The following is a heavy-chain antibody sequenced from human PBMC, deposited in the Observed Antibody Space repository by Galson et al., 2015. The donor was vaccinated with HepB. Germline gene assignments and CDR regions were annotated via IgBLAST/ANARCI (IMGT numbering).Heavy chain of an antibody. V-gene: IGHV4-31*03. CDR3: ARDHIVVVPAAMGYYYYGMDV. J-gene: IGHJ6*02. Sequence: TLSLTCTVSGGSISSGGYYWSWIRQHPGKGLEWIGYIYYSGSTYYNPSLKSRVTISVDTSKNQFSLKLSSVTAADTAVYYCARDHIVVVPAAMGYYYYGMDVWGQGTTVTVSS. D-gene: IGHD2-2*01. CDR2: IYYSGST. CDR1: GGSISSGGYY.